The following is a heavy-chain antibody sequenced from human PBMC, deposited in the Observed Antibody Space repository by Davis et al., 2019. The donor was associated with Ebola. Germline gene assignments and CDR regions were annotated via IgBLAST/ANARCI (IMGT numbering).Heavy chain of an antibody. D-gene: IGHD1-26*01. CDR2: ISGSGGST. J-gene: IGHJ6*02. V-gene: IGHV3-23*01. CDR3: AKSLNSGSYFRVGTYGMDV. Sequence: GESLKISCAASGFTFSSYAMSWVRQAPGKGLEWVSGISGSGGSTYYADSVKGRFTISRDNSKNTLYLQMNSLRAEDTAVYYCAKSLNSGSYFRVGTYGMDVWGQGTTVTVSS. CDR1: GFTFSSYA.